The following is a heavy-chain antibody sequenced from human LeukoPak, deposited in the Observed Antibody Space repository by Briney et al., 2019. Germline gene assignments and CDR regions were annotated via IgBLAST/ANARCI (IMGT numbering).Heavy chain of an antibody. V-gene: IGHV3-48*03. CDR2: ISSSGSTI. J-gene: IGHJ4*02. Sequence: GGSLRLSCAASGFTFSSYEMNWVRQAPGMGLEWVSYISSSGSTIYYADSVKGRFTISRDNAKNSLYLQMNSLRAEDTAVYYCAREGDSGYDSYFDYWGQGTLVTVSS. CDR1: GFTFSSYE. D-gene: IGHD5-12*01. CDR3: AREGDSGYDSYFDY.